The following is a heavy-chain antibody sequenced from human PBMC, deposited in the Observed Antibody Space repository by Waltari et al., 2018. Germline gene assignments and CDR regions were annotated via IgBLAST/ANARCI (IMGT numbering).Heavy chain of an antibody. CDR2: IYHSGXT. CDR3: ARVPXGARNWFDP. V-gene: IGHV4-38-2*01. J-gene: IGHJ5*02. D-gene: IGHD1-26*01. CDR1: GNSISXGFY. Sequence: QVHLXXSGPGLVXTSETLSLTCAVSGNSISXGFYWGWIRQPRGKGLEWIGSIYHSGXTYYNPSLKSRVTISVDTSKNQCSLKLTSVTXXDTAVYYXARVPXGARNWFDPWXXGTLVTVSS.